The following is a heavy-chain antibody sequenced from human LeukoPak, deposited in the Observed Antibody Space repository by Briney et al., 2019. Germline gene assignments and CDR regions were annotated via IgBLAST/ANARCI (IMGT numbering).Heavy chain of an antibody. V-gene: IGHV3-23*01. CDR3: VRGGNFAFDI. Sequence: GGSLRLSCAASGFTFSSYDMSWVRQAPGKGLKWVSAISGSGGSTYYADSVKGRFTISRDNSKNTLYLQMNSLRAEDTAVYYCVRGGNFAFDIWGQGTMVTVSS. D-gene: IGHD4-23*01. CDR2: ISGSGGST. CDR1: GFTFSSYD. J-gene: IGHJ3*02.